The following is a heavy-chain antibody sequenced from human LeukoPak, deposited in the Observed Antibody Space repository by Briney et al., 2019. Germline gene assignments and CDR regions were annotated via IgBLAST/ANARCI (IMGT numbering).Heavy chain of an antibody. CDR3: AKHVTTLLFGMDV. D-gene: IGHD1-14*01. Sequence: GGSLRLSCAASGFTFSSYAMSSVRRAPGKGLEWVSAISGSGGSTYYADSVKGRFTISRDNSKNTLYLQMNSLRAEDTAVYYCAKHVTTLLFGMDVWGQGTTVTVSS. CDR2: ISGSGGST. V-gene: IGHV3-23*01. CDR1: GFTFSSYA. J-gene: IGHJ6*02.